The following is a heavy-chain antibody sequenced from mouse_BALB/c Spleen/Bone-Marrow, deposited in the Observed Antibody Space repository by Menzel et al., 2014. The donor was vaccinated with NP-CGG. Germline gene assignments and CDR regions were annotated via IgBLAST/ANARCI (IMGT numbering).Heavy chain of an antibody. Sequence: QVQLQQPGPEAVRPGVSVKISCKGSGYTFTDYAMHWVKQSHAKSLERIGLISTYNGNTNNNQKFKGKATMTVDKSSSRAFMELTRLTSEHSAIYYYARVLLRSRFVFWGQGTTLTVSS. CDR3: ARVLLRSRFVF. V-gene: IGHV1-67*01. CDR1: GYTFTDYA. CDR2: ISTYNGNT. D-gene: IGHD1-1*01. J-gene: IGHJ2*01.